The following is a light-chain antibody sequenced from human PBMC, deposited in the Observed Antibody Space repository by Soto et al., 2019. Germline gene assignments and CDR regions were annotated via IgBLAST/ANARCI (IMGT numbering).Light chain of an antibody. Sequence: SYELTQPPSVSVSPGQTASITCSGDKLGNKYASWYQQKPGQSPVLVIYQNSNRPSGIPERFSGSNSGNTATLTISGTQPMDEADYYCQAWGMRVFGGGTKLTVL. CDR2: QNS. J-gene: IGLJ3*02. V-gene: IGLV3-1*01. CDR1: KLGNKY. CDR3: QAWGMRV.